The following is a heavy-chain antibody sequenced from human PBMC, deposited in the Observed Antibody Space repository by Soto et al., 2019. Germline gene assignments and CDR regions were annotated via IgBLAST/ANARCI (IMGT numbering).Heavy chain of an antibody. CDR3: ARAAGDSYSDAFDI. J-gene: IGHJ3*02. CDR2: TRNKANSYTT. CDR1: GFTFSDHY. Sequence: GGFLRLSCAACGFTFSDHYMDWVRQAPGKGLEWVGRTRNKANSYTTEYAASVKGRFTISRDDSKNSLYLQMNSLKTEDTAVYYCARAAGDSYSDAFDIWGQGTMVTVS. V-gene: IGHV3-72*01. D-gene: IGHD4-17*01.